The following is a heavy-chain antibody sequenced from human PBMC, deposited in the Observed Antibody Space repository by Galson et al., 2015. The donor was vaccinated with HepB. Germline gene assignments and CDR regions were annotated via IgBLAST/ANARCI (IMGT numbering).Heavy chain of an antibody. V-gene: IGHV3-23*01. CDR2: VSAGGGTT. CDR1: GFTFTTYA. D-gene: IGHD5-12*01. J-gene: IGHJ4*02. CDR3: AKMGDGGSDSGWGIDN. Sequence: SLRLSCAASGFTFTTYAMSWVRQAPGKGLEWVSSVSAGGGTTNYADSVKGRFSISRDNSKNTLYLQMNSLKSEDPAIYYCAKMGDGGSDSGWGIDNWGQGILVTVSS.